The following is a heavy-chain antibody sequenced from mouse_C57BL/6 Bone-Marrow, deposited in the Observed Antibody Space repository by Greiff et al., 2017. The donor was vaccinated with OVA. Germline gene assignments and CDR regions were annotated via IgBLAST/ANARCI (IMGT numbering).Heavy chain of an antibody. CDR3: ARELGREYFDY. CDR1: GYTFTSYW. CDR2: IDPSDSET. J-gene: IGHJ2*01. D-gene: IGHD4-1*01. V-gene: IGHV1-52*01. Sequence: QVQLQQSGAELVRPGSSVKLSCKASGYTFTSYWMHWVKQRPIQGLEWIGNIDPSDSETHYNQKFKDKATLTVDKSSSTAYMQLSSLTSEDSAVYYCARELGREYFDYWGQGTTLTVSS.